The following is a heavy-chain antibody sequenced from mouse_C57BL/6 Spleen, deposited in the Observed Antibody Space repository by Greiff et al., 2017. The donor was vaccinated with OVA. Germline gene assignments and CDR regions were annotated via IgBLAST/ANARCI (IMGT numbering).Heavy chain of an antibody. CDR2: ISYDGSN. CDR1: GYSITSGYY. J-gene: IGHJ2*01. Sequence: EVQLVESGPGLVKPSQSLSLTCSVTGYSITSGYYWNWIRQFPGNKLEWMGYISYDGSNNYNPSLKNRISITRDTSKNQFFLKLNSVTTEDTATYYWAREDYWGQGTTLTVSS. V-gene: IGHV3-6*01. CDR3: AREDY.